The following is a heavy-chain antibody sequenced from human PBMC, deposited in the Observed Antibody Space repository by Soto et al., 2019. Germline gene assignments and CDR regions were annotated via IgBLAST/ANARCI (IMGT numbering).Heavy chain of an antibody. D-gene: IGHD2-15*01. CDR2: MNPNSGNT. Sequence: ASVKVSCKASGYTFTSYDINWVRQATGQGLEWMGWMNPNSGNTGYAQKFQGRVTMTRNTSISTAYMELSSLRSEDTAVYYCARDVVGSIRFYYWGQGTLVTVSS. J-gene: IGHJ4*02. CDR1: GYTFTSYD. CDR3: ARDVVGSIRFYY. V-gene: IGHV1-8*01.